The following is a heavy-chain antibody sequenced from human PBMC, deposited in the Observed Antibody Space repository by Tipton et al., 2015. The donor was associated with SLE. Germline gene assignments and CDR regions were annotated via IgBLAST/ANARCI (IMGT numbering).Heavy chain of an antibody. Sequence: TLSLTCTVSGGSISSGGYSWSWIRQPPGKGLEWIGYIYHSGSTYYNPSLKSRVTISVDTSKNQFSLKLSSVTAADTAVYYCARVRRNDYGYGYYYYYMDVWGKGTTVTVSS. CDR3: ARVRRNDYGYGYYYYYMDV. V-gene: IGHV4-30-2*01. J-gene: IGHJ6*03. CDR2: IYHSGST. D-gene: IGHD4-17*01. CDR1: GGSISSGGYS.